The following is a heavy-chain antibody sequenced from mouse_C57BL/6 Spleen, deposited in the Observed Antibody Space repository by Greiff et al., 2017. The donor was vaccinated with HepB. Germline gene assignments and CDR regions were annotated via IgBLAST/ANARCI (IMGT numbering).Heavy chain of an antibody. V-gene: IGHV5-4*01. CDR3: ARDNGSSCFDY. Sequence: EVKLMESGGGLVKPGGSLKLSCAASGFTFSSYAMSWVRQTPEKRLEWVATISDGGSYTYYPDNVKGRFTISRDNAKNNLYLQMSHLKSEDTAMYYCARDNGSSCFDYWGQGTTLTVSS. CDR2: ISDGGSYT. J-gene: IGHJ2*01. D-gene: IGHD1-1*01. CDR1: GFTFSSYA.